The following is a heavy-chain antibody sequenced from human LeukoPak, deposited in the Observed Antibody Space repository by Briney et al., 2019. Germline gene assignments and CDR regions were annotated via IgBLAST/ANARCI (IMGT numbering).Heavy chain of an antibody. CDR3: AVPPSYDILTGYYGMDV. D-gene: IGHD3-9*01. CDR2: INTNTGNP. Sequence: ASVKVSCKASGYTFTSYATNWVRQAPGQGLEWMGWINTNTGNPTYAQGFTGRFVFSLDTSVSTAYLQISSLKAEDTAVYYCAVPPSYDILTGYYGMDVWGQGTTVTVSS. V-gene: IGHV7-4-1*02. CDR1: GYTFTSYA. J-gene: IGHJ6*02.